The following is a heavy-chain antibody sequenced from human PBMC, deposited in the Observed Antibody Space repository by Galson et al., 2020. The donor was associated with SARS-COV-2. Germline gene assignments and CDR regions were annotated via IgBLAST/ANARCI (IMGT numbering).Heavy chain of an antibody. J-gene: IGHJ3*01. CDR3: AHKPPGGPVADAFDV. CDR1: GFSLSNTGVG. V-gene: IGHV2-5*02. CDR2: LYWDDDK. D-gene: IGHD3-10*01. Sequence: KMSGPTLVQPTQPLTLTCNFSGFSLSNTGVGVGWIRQPPGQALEWLALLYWDDDKRYRPSLKSRLTITKDTSKNQVVLTMANMDPVDTGTYYCAHKPPGGPVADAFDVWGRGTMVTVSS.